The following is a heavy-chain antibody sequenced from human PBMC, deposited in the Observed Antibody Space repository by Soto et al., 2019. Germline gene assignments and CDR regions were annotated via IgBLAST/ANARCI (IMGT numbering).Heavy chain of an antibody. CDR2: IKQDGSEK. CDR3: ARVLPFGEDY. Sequence: GGSLRLSCVASGFTFSSNWMSWVRQAPGKGLEWVANIKQDGSEKYYVDSVKGRFTISRDNAKNSLYLQMNSLRAEDTAVYFCARVLPFGEDYWGPGTLVTVSS. J-gene: IGHJ4*02. D-gene: IGHD3-10*01. CDR1: GFTFSSNW. V-gene: IGHV3-7*01.